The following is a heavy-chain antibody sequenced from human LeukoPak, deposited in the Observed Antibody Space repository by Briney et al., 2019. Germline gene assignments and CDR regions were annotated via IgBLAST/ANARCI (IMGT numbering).Heavy chain of an antibody. J-gene: IGHJ4*02. V-gene: IGHV3-23*01. Sequence: RSGGSLRLSCAASGFTFSIYGMNWVRQSPGKGLEWVSGIGGSGDRTYYADSVKGRFSISRDNSKNTLYLQINSLRVEDTAVYYCAKDMRMASFEHWGRGTRSPSPQ. CDR2: IGGSGDRT. CDR3: AKDMRMASFEH. CDR1: GFTFSIYG. D-gene: IGHD5-24*01.